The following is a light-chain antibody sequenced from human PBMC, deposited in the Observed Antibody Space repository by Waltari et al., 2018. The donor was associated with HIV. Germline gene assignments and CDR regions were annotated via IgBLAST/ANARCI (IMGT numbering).Light chain of an antibody. CDR1: ALPKQY. CDR2: KDT. CDR3: QSADSNASLWV. V-gene: IGLV3-25*03. J-gene: IGLJ3*02. Sequence: SYELTQPPSVSVSPGQTARITCSGDALPKQYAYWYQQRPGQAHVLVIYKDTERPSGIPERFSGSSSGTTATLTIIGVQAQDEADYHCQSADSNASLWVFGGGTKLTVL.